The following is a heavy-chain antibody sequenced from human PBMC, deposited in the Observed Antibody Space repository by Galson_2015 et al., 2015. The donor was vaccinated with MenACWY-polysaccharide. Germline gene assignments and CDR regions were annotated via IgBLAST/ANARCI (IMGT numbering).Heavy chain of an antibody. CDR2: IFHNGST. Sequence: LFLTCGVSGCSIRRGNYWGRVRAPPGKGVEGIGGIFHNGSTYYNPALKSRVTISVDTSKNQFSLKLSSVTAADTAVYYCARVEKYSGSYYILHWGQGTLVTVSS. V-gene: IGHV4-38-2*01. CDR3: ARVEKYSGSYYILH. CDR1: GCSIRRGNY. J-gene: IGHJ4*02. D-gene: IGHD1-26*01.